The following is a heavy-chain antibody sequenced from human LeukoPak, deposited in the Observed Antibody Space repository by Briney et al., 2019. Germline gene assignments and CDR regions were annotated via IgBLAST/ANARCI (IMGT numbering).Heavy chain of an antibody. J-gene: IGHJ4*02. CDR3: ARVTYGDYSLDY. CDR1: GFTVSSNY. V-gene: IGHV3-66*01. CDR2: IYSGGST. D-gene: IGHD4-17*01. Sequence: GGSLRLSCAASGFTVSSNYMSWVRQAPGKGLEWVSVIYSGGSTYYADSVKGRFTISRDNSKNTLYLQMNSLRAEDTAVYYCARVTYGDYSLDYWGQGTLVTVSS.